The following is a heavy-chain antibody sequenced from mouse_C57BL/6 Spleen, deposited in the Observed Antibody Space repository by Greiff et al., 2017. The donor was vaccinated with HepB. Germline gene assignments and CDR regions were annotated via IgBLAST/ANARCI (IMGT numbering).Heavy chain of an antibody. V-gene: IGHV3-6*01. D-gene: IGHD2-5*01. Sequence: EVHLVESGPGLVKPSQSLSLTCSVTGYSITSGYYWNWIRQFPGNKLEWMGYISYDGSNNYNPSLKNRISITRDTSKNQFFLKLNSVTTEDTATYYCARASNYAGWYFDVWGTGTTVTVSS. CDR3: ARASNYAGWYFDV. J-gene: IGHJ1*03. CDR2: ISYDGSN. CDR1: GYSITSGYY.